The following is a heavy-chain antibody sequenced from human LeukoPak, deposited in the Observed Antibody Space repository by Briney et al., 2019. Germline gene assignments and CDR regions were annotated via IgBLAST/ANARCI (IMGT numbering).Heavy chain of an antibody. D-gene: IGHD5-18*01. CDR2: IIPIFGTA. J-gene: IGHJ3*02. CDR3: ARRHPIYRYGSPDAFDI. V-gene: IGHV1-69*13. Sequence: SVKVSCKASGGTFSSYAISWVRQAPGQGLEWMGGIIPIFGTANYAQKFQGRVTITADESTSTAYMELSSLRSEDTAVYYCARRHPIYRYGSPDAFDIWGQGTMVTVSS. CDR1: GGTFSSYA.